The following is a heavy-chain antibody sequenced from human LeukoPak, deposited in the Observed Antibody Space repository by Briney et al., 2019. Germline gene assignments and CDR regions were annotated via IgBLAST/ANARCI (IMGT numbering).Heavy chain of an antibody. D-gene: IGHD3-3*01. CDR3: ARDRSGITDY. Sequence: LRLSCAASGFTFSSYAMSWIRQPPGKGLEWIGEINHSGSTNYNPSLKGRVTISVDTSKNQLSLRLSSVTAADTAVYYCARDRSGITDYWGQGTLVTVSS. CDR2: INHSGST. J-gene: IGHJ4*02. V-gene: IGHV4-34*09. CDR1: GFTFSSYA.